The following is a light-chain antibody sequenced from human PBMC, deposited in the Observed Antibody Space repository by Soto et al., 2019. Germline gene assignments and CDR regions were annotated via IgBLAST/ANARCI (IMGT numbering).Light chain of an antibody. CDR1: QGISSW. Sequence: DIQMTQSPSSVSASVGDRVNITCRASQGISSWLAWYKQKPGKAPNLLMYAASSLQSGVSSRFSGSGSGTDFTLTISSQQPEDFATYYCQQTNSFPLTFGGGTKVEIK. V-gene: IGKV1-12*01. CDR2: AAS. CDR3: QQTNSFPLT. J-gene: IGKJ4*01.